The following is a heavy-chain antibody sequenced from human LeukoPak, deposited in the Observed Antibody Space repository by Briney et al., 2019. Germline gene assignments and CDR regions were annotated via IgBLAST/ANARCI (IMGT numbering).Heavy chain of an antibody. CDR2: LQNDGSDI. Sequence: GSLRLSCAASGFTFSNYGMHWVRQAPDKGLEWVAFLQNDGSDIHYADSVEGRFTISRDNSKNTLYLQMNSLRAEDTAVYYCAKDRGWFGGSLANFDYWGQGTLVTVSS. D-gene: IGHD3-10*01. J-gene: IGHJ4*02. CDR3: AKDRGWFGGSLANFDY. CDR1: GFTFSNYG. V-gene: IGHV3-30*02.